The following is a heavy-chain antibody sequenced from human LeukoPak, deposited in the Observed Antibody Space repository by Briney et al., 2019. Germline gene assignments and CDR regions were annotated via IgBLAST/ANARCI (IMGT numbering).Heavy chain of an antibody. CDR3: AKKYYDILTGLGN. J-gene: IGHJ4*02. CDR2: ISDSGGST. Sequence: PGGSLRLSCVASGFTFSNYAMSWVRQAPGKGLGWVSTISDSGGSTYYADSAKGRFTISRDNSKNTLYLQMNSLRAEDTAVYYCAKKYYDILTGLGNWGQGTLVTVSS. D-gene: IGHD3-9*01. V-gene: IGHV3-23*01. CDR1: GFTFSNYA.